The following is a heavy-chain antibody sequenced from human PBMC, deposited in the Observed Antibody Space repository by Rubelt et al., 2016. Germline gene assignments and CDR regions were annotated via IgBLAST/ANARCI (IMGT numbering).Heavy chain of an antibody. V-gene: IGHV1-18*01. CDR2: ISAKNGKT. D-gene: IGHD1-1*01. J-gene: IGHJ5*02. CDR3: ARDTYGTGRNNWFDP. Sequence: SSGEVKKPGASVKVSCKASGYAFNSYGFSWVRQAPGQGLEWMGWISAKNGKTDYAQRVQGRVTMTTDTSTSTAYMGLSSLTSDATAMYYCARDTYGTGRNNWFDPWGQGTLVTVSP. CDR1: GYAFNSYG.